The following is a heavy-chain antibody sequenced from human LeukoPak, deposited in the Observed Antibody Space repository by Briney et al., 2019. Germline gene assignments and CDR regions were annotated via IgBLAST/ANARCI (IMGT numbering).Heavy chain of an antibody. CDR3: ARADYSSGWYGWVDYYYYMDV. CDR2: ISYDGTNN. Sequence: PGGSLTLSCAASGFTFSSYGMHWVRQAPGKGLEGVALISYDGTNNYYADSVKGRFTISRDNSKNTLYLQMNSLRAEDTAVYYCARADYSSGWYGWVDYYYYMDVWGKGTTVTVSS. D-gene: IGHD6-19*01. V-gene: IGHV3-30*03. J-gene: IGHJ6*03. CDR1: GFTFSSYG.